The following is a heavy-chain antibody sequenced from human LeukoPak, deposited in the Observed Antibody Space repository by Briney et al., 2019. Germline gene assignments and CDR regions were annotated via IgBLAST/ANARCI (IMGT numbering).Heavy chain of an antibody. CDR2: IRYDGSNK. Sequence: PGGSLRLSCAASGFTFSSYGMHWVRQAPGKGLEWVAFIRYDGSNKYYADSVKGRFTISRDNSKNTLYLQMNSLRAEDTAVYYCAGRYCSGGSCHYNWFDPWGQGTLVTVSS. J-gene: IGHJ5*02. CDR1: GFTFSSYG. D-gene: IGHD2-15*01. V-gene: IGHV3-30*02. CDR3: AGRYCSGGSCHYNWFDP.